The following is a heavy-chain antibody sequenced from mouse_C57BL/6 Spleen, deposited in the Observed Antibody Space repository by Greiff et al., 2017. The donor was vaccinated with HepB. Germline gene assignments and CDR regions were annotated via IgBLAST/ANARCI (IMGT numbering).Heavy chain of an antibody. CDR3: ARDHYYGSTDWYFDV. CDR1: GFTFSDYY. CDR2: INYDGSST. J-gene: IGHJ1*03. V-gene: IGHV5-16*01. Sequence: EVQVVESEGGLVQPGSSMKLSCTASGFTFSDYYMAWVRQVPEKGLEWVANINYDGSSTYYLDSLKSRFIISRDNAKNILYLQMSSLKSEDTATYYCARDHYYGSTDWYFDVWGTGTTVTVSS. D-gene: IGHD1-1*01.